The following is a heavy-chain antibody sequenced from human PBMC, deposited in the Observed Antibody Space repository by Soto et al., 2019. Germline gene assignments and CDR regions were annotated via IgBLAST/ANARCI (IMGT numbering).Heavy chain of an antibody. CDR3: ARLSEDSGGWYGTYYDY. J-gene: IGHJ4*02. CDR2: IYYSGST. Sequence: PSETLSLTCTVSGGSISSGGYYWSWIRQHPGKGLEWIGYIYYSGSTYYNPSLKSRVTISVDTSKNQFSLKLSSVTAADTAVYYCARLSEDSGGWYGTYYDYWGQGTLVTVSS. V-gene: IGHV4-31*03. D-gene: IGHD6-19*01. CDR1: GGSISSGGYY.